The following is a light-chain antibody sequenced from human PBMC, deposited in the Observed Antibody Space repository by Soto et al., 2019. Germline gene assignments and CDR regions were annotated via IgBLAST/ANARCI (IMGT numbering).Light chain of an antibody. Sequence: SYELTQPPSVSVSPGQTASITCSGDKLGDKYGCWYQQKPGQSPVLVIYQDNKRPSGIPERFSGSNSGNTATLTISGTQAMDEDDYYCQAWDSVTAWVFGGGTKLTVL. CDR1: KLGDKY. J-gene: IGLJ3*02. CDR2: QDN. CDR3: QAWDSVTAWV. V-gene: IGLV3-1*01.